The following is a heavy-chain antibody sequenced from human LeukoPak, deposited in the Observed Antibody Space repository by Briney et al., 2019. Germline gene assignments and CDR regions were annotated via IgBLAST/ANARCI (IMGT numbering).Heavy chain of an antibody. D-gene: IGHD3-16*01. V-gene: IGHV3-21*01. CDR1: GFTFSSYS. Sequence: PGGSLRLSCAAAGFTFSSYSMNWVRQAPGRGLEWVSSISGDSIHIYYADSVRGRFTISRDNAKSSLFLQMNSLRAEDTAVYYCARDGGQGYFDYWGQGTLVTVSS. CDR3: ARDGGQGYFDY. J-gene: IGHJ4*02. CDR2: ISGDSIHI.